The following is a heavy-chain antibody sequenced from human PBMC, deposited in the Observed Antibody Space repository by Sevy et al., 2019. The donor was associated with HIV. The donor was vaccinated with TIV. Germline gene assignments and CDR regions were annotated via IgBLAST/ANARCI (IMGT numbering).Heavy chain of an antibody. CDR2: ISDSSNYI. CDR3: ARRYCSLTSCYMPHAFDL. D-gene: IGHD2-2*02. Sequence: GGSLRLSCAASGFTFSSYSMNWVRQAPGKGLEWVSSISDSSNYIYYADSVKGRFTISRDNAKNSLYLQMNSLRAEDTAVYYCARRYCSLTSCYMPHAFDLWGQGTMVTVSS. CDR1: GFTFSSYS. V-gene: IGHV3-21*01. J-gene: IGHJ3*01.